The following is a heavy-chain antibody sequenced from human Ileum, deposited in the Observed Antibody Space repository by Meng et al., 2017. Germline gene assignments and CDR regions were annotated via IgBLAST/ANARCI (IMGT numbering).Heavy chain of an antibody. V-gene: IGHV3-21*01. CDR1: GFTFSSYS. J-gene: IGHJ4*02. Sequence: GGSLRLSCAASGFTFSSYSMIWVRQAPGKGLEWVSSISSTSDFIYYAESMKGRFTISRDNAKNSLYLQMNSLRAEDTAVYYCARRDYESGPLPPDSWGQGALVTVSS. D-gene: IGHD4-17*01. CDR2: ISSTSDFI. CDR3: ARRDYESGPLPPDS.